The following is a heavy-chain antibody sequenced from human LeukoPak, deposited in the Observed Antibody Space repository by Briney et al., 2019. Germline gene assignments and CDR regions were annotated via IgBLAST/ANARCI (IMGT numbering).Heavy chain of an antibody. CDR2: ISYDGSNK. V-gene: IGHV3-30-3*01. Sequence: GGSLRLSCAASGFTFSSYAMHWVRQAPGKGLEWVAVISYDGSNKYYADSVKVRFTISRDNSKNTLYLQMNSLRAEDTAVYYCARDPSYYDILTGEYYFDYWGQGTLVTVSS. D-gene: IGHD3-9*01. CDR1: GFTFSSYA. CDR3: ARDPSYYDILTGEYYFDY. J-gene: IGHJ4*02.